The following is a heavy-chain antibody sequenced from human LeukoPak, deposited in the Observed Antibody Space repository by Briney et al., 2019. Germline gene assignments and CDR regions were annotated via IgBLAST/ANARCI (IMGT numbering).Heavy chain of an antibody. Sequence: ASVKVSCKAPGYTFTGYYMHWVRQAPGQGLEWMGRINPNSGGTNYAQKFQGRVTMTRDTSISTAYMELSRLRSDDTAVYYCARDMVRGVIIPDYWGQGTLVTVSS. J-gene: IGHJ4*02. CDR1: GYTFTGYY. CDR3: ARDMVRGVIIPDY. V-gene: IGHV1-2*06. CDR2: INPNSGGT. D-gene: IGHD3-10*01.